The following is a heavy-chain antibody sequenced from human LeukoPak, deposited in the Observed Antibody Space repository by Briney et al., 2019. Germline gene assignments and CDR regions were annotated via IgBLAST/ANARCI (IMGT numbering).Heavy chain of an antibody. V-gene: IGHV4-59*01. CDR3: ARGRRELPDY. J-gene: IGHJ4*02. CDR2: IYYSGST. CDR1: GGSISSYY. Sequence: PSETLSLICTVSGGSISSYYWSWIRQPPGKGLEWIGYIYYSGSTNYNPSLKSRVTISVDTSKNQFSLKLSSVTAADTAVYYCARGRRELPDYWGQGTLVTVSS. D-gene: IGHD1-7*01.